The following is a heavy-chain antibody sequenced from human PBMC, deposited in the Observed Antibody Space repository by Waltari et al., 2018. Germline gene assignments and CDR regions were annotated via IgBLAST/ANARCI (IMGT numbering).Heavy chain of an antibody. Sequence: QVQLVQSGAGVKKPGASVKVSCKASGYTFTGYYMHWVRQAPGQGLEWMGLINPNSGGTNYAQKFQGWVTMTRDTSISTAYMELSRLRSDDTAVYYCARVGGYCTNGVCYGADYWGQGTLVTISS. CDR2: INPNSGGT. D-gene: IGHD2-8*01. CDR1: GYTFTGYY. CDR3: ARVGGYCTNGVCYGADY. J-gene: IGHJ4*02. V-gene: IGHV1-2*04.